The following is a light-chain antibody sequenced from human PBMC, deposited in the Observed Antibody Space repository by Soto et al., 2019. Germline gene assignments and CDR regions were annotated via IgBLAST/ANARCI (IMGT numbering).Light chain of an antibody. V-gene: IGKV1-9*01. Sequence: IQLTQSPSSLSASVGDRVTITFRASQDISSYLAWYQQKPGKAPKLLIYLASTLHSGVPSSFSGSGSGTDFSLTISSLQPEDAATYYCQSLNRFPHSFGGGTKVDIK. J-gene: IGKJ4*01. CDR1: QDISSY. CDR2: LAS. CDR3: QSLNRFPHS.